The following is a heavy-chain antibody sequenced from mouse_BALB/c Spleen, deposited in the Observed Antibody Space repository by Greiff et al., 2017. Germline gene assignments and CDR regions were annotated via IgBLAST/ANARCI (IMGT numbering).Heavy chain of an antibody. CDR3: ARDFYYYTMDY. J-gene: IGHJ4*01. V-gene: IGHV5-12-2*01. CDR1: GFTFSSVT. Sequence: EVKVVESGGGLVPPGGSLKLSCAASGFTFSSVTMSWVRQTPAKRLEWVAYISNGGGSTSYPDTVKGRFTISRDNAKNTLYLQMSSLKSEDTAMYYCARDFYYYTMDYWGQGTSVTVSS. CDR2: ISNGGGST.